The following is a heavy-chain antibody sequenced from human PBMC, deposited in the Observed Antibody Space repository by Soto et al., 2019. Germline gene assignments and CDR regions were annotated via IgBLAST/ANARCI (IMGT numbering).Heavy chain of an antibody. D-gene: IGHD2-15*01. V-gene: IGHV3-74*01. CDR3: ARGDCVGGTCYSLAGSFYYCMDV. CDR2: INSDGSVS. J-gene: IGHJ6*03. CDR1: GFTFSNYW. Sequence: EVQLVESGGGLVQPGGSLRLSCVASGFTFSNYWMYWVRQAPGEGLVWVSRINSDGSVSSYADSVKGRLTISRDNVKNTLYLQMDSLRAEDTAVYYCARGDCVGGTCYSLAGSFYYCMDVWVKGTTVTVFS.